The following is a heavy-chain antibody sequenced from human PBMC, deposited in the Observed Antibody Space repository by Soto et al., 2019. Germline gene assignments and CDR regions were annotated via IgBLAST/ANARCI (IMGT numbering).Heavy chain of an antibody. CDR1: GNTFTSHG. Sequence: GASVKVSCKASGNTFTSHGISWVRQAPGQGLEWMGWISAYNDYTNYAQKLEGRVSMTTDTSTSTAYMELRSLRSDDTAVYYCARWDCSSTSCRSNAFDIWGQGTMVTVSS. D-gene: IGHD2-2*01. V-gene: IGHV1-18*01. CDR2: ISAYNDYT. CDR3: ARWDCSSTSCRSNAFDI. J-gene: IGHJ3*02.